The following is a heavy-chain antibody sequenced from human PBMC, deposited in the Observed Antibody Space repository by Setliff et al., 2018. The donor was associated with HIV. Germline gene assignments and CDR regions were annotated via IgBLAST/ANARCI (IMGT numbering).Heavy chain of an antibody. J-gene: IGHJ6*02. CDR3: ARPTNIDTLYYGSQTFYMYYYGLDV. Sequence: GGSLRLSCATSGFTFSFYGMHWVRQAPGKGLEWVASIRNDGSYKYYADSGKGRFTISRDNAKNSLYLQMNSLRADDTAVYFCARPTNIDTLYYGSQTFYMYYYGLDVWGQGTTVTVSS. V-gene: IGHV3-30*02. CDR2: IRNDGSYK. D-gene: IGHD1-26*01. CDR1: GFTFSFYG.